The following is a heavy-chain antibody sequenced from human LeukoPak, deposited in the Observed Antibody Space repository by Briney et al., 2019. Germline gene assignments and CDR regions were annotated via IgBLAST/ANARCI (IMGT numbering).Heavy chain of an antibody. CDR3: ATVREYCCLFSWDFYP. CDR2: IGTAGDT. CDR1: GFTSISYD. V-gene: IGHV3-13*01. Sequence: PGGSLRLSCAASGFTSISYDMRWVRQATGKSLEWVSAIGTAGDTYYPASAKGRFTISREDPKKSWYLQMNSLRAGHTAVYYCATVREYCCLFSWDFYPWGPGTLVTVSS. D-gene: IGHD2/OR15-2a*01. J-gene: IGHJ2*01.